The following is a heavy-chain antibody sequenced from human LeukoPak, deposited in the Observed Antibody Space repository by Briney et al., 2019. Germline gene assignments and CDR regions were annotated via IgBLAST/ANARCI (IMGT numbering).Heavy chain of an antibody. J-gene: IGHJ4*02. Sequence: GGSLRLSCAASGFTFSSHVMNWVRQAPGKGLEWVASISEYDGRTFYADSVNGWFTISRDNSRNTLYLQMDSLRAEDTAVYFCARRGGSDGWGDFDYWGQGTLVTVSS. D-gene: IGHD5-24*01. V-gene: IGHV3-23*01. CDR2: ISEYDGRT. CDR3: ARRGGSDGWGDFDY. CDR1: GFTFSSHV.